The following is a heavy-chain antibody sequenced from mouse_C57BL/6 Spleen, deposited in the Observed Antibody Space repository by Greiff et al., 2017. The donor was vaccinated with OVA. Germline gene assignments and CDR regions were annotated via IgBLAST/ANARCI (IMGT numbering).Heavy chain of an antibody. CDR2: IDPNSGGT. V-gene: IGHV1-72*01. CDR3: ARWRGFYYGYDEGYWYFDV. CDR1: GYTFTSYW. D-gene: IGHD2-2*01. Sequence: VQLQESGAELVKPGASVKLSCKASGYTFTSYWMHWVKQRPGRGLEWIGRIDPNSGGTKYNEKFKSKATLTVDKPSSTAYMQLSSLTSEDSAVYYCARWRGFYYGYDEGYWYFDVWGTGTTVTVSS. J-gene: IGHJ1*03.